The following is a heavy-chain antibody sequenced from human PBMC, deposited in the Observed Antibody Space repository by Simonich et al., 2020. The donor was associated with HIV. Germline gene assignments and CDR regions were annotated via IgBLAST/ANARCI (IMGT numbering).Heavy chain of an antibody. V-gene: IGHV3-21*01. CDR3: ARNGDYGLYHYYYMDV. D-gene: IGHD4-17*01. J-gene: IGHJ6*03. CDR1: GFAFSSYS. CDR2: ISRSSRNI. Sequence: EVQLVESGGGLVKPGGSLRLSCAASGFAFSSYSMNWVRQAPGKGLGWVSSISRSSRNISDADSGKGRFTISRDNAKNSLYLQMNSLRAEDTAVYYCARNGDYGLYHYYYMDVWGKGTTVTISS.